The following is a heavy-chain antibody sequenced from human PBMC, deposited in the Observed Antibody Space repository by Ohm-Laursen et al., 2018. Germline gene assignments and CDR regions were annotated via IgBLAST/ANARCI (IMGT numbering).Heavy chain of an antibody. CDR1: GFTFSNAW. CDR3: ARGLTVASLDY. Sequence: SLRLSCAASGFTFSNAWMSWVRQAPGKGLEWVGRIKSKTDGGTTDYAAPVKGRFTISRDDSKNTLYLQMNSLTAEDTAVYYCARGLTVASLDYWGQGTLVTVSS. V-gene: IGHV3-15*01. D-gene: IGHD6-19*01. J-gene: IGHJ4*02. CDR2: IKSKTDGGTT.